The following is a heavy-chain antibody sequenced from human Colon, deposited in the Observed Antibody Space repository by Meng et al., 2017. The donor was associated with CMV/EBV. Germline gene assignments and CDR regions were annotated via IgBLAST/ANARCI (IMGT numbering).Heavy chain of an antibody. CDR3: AKQLTGSAAWVFDP. Sequence: GGSLRLSCAASGFSFSSYWMSWARQAPGKGLEWVANINEDGSQKYYADSLKGRFTISRDNAKNSLDLQVISLRAEDTALYYCAKQLTGSAAWVFDPWGQGTVVTVSS. J-gene: IGHJ5*02. CDR2: INEDGSQK. D-gene: IGHD1-1*01. V-gene: IGHV3-7*01. CDR1: GFSFSSYW.